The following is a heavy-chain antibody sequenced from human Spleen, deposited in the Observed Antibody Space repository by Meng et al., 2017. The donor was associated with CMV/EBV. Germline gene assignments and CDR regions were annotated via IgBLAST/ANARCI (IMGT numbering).Heavy chain of an antibody. Sequence: GESLKISCAASGFTFSSYAMTWVRQAPGKGLEWVSATDGGNTYYADSVRCRFTISRDISKNALFLQMNSLRAEDTAVYYCARVPVDGNGWHYFDSWGQGTLVTVSS. CDR2: TDGGNT. D-gene: IGHD6-19*01. V-gene: IGHV3-23*01. J-gene: IGHJ4*02. CDR3: ARVPVDGNGWHYFDS. CDR1: GFTFSSYA.